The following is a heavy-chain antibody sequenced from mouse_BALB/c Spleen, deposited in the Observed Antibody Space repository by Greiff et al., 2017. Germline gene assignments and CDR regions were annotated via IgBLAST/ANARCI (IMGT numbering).Heavy chain of an antibody. CDR2: ISSGSSTI. J-gene: IGHJ1*01. V-gene: IGHV5-17*02. CDR1: GFTFSSFG. D-gene: IGHD1-1*01. CDR3: ARWHYCGSSYWYFDV. Sequence: EVKLVESGGGLVQPGGSRKLSCAASGFTFSSFGMHWVRQAPEKGLEWVAYISSGSSTIYYADTVKGRFTISRDNPKNTLFLQMTSLRSEDTAMYYCARWHYCGSSYWYFDVWGAGTTVTVSS.